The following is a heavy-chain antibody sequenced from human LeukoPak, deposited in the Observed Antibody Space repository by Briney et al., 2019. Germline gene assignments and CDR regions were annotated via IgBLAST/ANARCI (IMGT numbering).Heavy chain of an antibody. CDR2: IDSSGVST. V-gene: IGHV3-21*01. CDR1: GFTFSSYG. Sequence: GGSLRLSCAASGFTFSSYGMSWVRQAPGKGLEWVSSIDSSGVSTFCVASLRGRFTISRDNAKNSLYLQMNSLRAEDTAVYHCVRGDRRDFWGQGTLVTVSS. CDR3: VRGDRRDF. J-gene: IGHJ4*02. D-gene: IGHD3-16*01.